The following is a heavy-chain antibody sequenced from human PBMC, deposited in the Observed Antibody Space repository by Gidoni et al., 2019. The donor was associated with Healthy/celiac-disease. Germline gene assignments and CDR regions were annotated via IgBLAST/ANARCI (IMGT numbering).Heavy chain of an antibody. CDR3: ARVFKGLRYFDGLLGDADY. Sequence: QVQLQESGPVLVQPSQTLSLTCTVSGGSISSGGYYWSWIRQHPGKGLEWIGYIYYSGSTYYNPSLKSRVTISVDTSKNQFSLKLSSVTAADTAVYYCARVFKGLRYFDGLLGDADYWGQGTLVTVSS. D-gene: IGHD3-9*01. CDR2: IYYSGST. CDR1: GGSISSGGYY. V-gene: IGHV4-31*03. J-gene: IGHJ4*02.